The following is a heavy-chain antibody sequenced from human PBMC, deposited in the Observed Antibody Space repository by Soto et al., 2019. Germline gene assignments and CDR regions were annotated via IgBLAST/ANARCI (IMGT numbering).Heavy chain of an antibody. CDR3: ARPRGRVAGDAFDI. Sequence: ASVKVSCKASGYTFTSYGISWVRQAPGQGLEWMGWISAYNGKTNYAQKLQGRVTMTTDTSTGTAYMELRSLRSDDTAVYYCARPRGRVAGDAFDIWGQGTMVTVSS. CDR2: ISAYNGKT. D-gene: IGHD6-19*01. J-gene: IGHJ3*02. V-gene: IGHV1-18*01. CDR1: GYTFTSYG.